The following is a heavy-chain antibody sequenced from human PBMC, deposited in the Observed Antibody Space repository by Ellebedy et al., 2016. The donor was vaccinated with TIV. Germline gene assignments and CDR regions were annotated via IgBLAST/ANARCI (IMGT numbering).Heavy chain of an antibody. CDR2: IIEDGINK. CDR3: ARVLGGGWRTADL. CDR1: GFTFRTYL. V-gene: IGHV3-30*04. Sequence: PGGSLRLSCAASGFTFRTYLMHRVRQAPGKGLEWVAVIIEDGINKYYADSVKGRFTLSRDNSKNTLYLEMNSLRTEDTAVYYCARVLGGGWRTADLWGQGTLVTVSA. J-gene: IGHJ5*02. D-gene: IGHD6-19*01.